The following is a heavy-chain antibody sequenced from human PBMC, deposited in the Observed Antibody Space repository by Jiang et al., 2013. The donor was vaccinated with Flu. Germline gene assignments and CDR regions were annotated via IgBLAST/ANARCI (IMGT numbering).Heavy chain of an antibody. Sequence: LLKPSETLSLTCTVSGGSVSSGNYYWSWIRQPPGKGLEWIGYIYYSGSTNYNPSLKSRVTISVDTSKNQFSLKLSSVTAADTAVYYCAREPLAAAGSKFDYWGQGTLVTVSS. J-gene: IGHJ4*02. CDR3: AREPLAAAGSKFDY. D-gene: IGHD6-13*01. CDR2: IYYSGST. V-gene: IGHV4-61*01. CDR1: GGSVSSGNYY.